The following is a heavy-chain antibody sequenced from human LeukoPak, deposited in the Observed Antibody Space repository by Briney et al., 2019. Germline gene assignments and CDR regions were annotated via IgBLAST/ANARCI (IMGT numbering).Heavy chain of an antibody. CDR3: ARRGLDILTGYYSRGYFQH. V-gene: IGHV4-34*01. CDR2: INHSGST. D-gene: IGHD3-9*01. Sequence: SETLSLTCAVYGGSFSGYYWSWIRQPPGKGLEWIGEINHSGSTNYNLSLKSRVTISVDTSKNQFSLKLSSVTAADTAVYYCARRGLDILTGYYSRGYFQHWGQGTLVTVSS. J-gene: IGHJ1*01. CDR1: GGSFSGYY.